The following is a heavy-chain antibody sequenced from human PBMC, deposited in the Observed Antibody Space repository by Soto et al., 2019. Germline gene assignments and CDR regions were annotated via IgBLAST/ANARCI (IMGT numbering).Heavy chain of an antibody. CDR1: GFTFSSSW. Sequence: EVQLVESGGGLVQPGGSLRLSCAASGFTFSSSWMSWVRQAPGKGLEWVANIKQDGSEKYYVDSVEGRFTISRDNANNLLYLQMNGLRAEDTAVYYCVRNNYWVQGTLVTVSS. CDR2: IKQDGSEK. CDR3: VRNNY. V-gene: IGHV3-7*01. J-gene: IGHJ4*02.